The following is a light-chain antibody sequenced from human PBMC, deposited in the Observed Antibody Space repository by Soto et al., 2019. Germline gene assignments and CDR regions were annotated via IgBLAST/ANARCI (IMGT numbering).Light chain of an antibody. Sequence: QSVLTQPPSVSGAPGQRVTISCTGSSSNIGAGYDVHWYQQFPGTAPKLLIYGNSNRPSGVPDRFSGSKSGTSASLAITGLQAEDEADYYCTSCTSNYDLIFGGGTKVTVL. CDR1: SSNIGAGYD. V-gene: IGLV1-40*01. J-gene: IGLJ2*01. CDR3: TSCTSNYDLI. CDR2: GNS.